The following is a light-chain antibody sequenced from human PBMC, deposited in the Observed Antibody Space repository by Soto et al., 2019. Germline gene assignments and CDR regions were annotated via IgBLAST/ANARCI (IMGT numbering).Light chain of an antibody. J-gene: IGKJ1*01. CDR1: QSVSSN. CDR2: GAS. CDR3: QQYNNWGT. Sequence: EIVMTQSPATLSVSPGERATLSCRASQSVSSNLAWYQQKPGQAPRLLIYGASTRATGIPDRFSGSGSGTELTLTISSLQSEDFAVYHCQQYNNWGTFGQGTKVEIK. V-gene: IGKV3-15*01.